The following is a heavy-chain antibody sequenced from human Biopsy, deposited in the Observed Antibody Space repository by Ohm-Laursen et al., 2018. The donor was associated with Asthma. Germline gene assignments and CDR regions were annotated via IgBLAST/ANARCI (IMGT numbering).Heavy chain of an antibody. Sequence: GASVKVSCKASGYTFSSFGISWVRQAPGQGLDWMGWISVYNGGTDYAQKLQGRVTMTTDTSTSTAYMELRSLRSDDTAVYYCARHRGYCTGGSCYPDFDYWGQGTLVTVSS. J-gene: IGHJ4*02. D-gene: IGHD2-15*01. CDR3: ARHRGYCTGGSCYPDFDY. CDR1: GYTFSSFG. CDR2: ISVYNGGT. V-gene: IGHV1-18*01.